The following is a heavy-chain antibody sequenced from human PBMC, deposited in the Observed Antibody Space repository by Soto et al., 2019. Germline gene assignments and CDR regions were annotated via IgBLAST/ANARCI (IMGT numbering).Heavy chain of an antibody. CDR3: TTDPDYDFWSGSLPYAFDI. CDR2: IKSKTDGGTT. V-gene: IGHV3-15*01. J-gene: IGHJ3*02. Sequence: GGPLRLSCAASGCTCSNAWMSWVLQAPGKGLEWVGRIKSKTDGGTTDYAAPVKGRFTISRDDSKNTLYLQMNSLKTEDTAVYYCTTDPDYDFWSGSLPYAFDIWGQGTMVTVSS. D-gene: IGHD3-3*01. CDR1: GCTCSNAW.